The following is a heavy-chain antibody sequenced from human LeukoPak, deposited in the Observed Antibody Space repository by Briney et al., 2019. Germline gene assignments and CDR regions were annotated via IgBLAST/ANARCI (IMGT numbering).Heavy chain of an antibody. D-gene: IGHD3-10*01. Sequence: ASVKVSCKASGYTFTSYDINWVRQATGQGLEWVGWMNPNSGNTGYAQKFQGRVTMTRNTSVSTAYMELSSLRSEDTAVYYCARDRYYYDSGSIIFDYRGQGTLVTVSS. CDR2: MNPNSGNT. CDR1: GYTFTSYD. V-gene: IGHV1-8*01. CDR3: ARDRYYYDSGSIIFDY. J-gene: IGHJ4*02.